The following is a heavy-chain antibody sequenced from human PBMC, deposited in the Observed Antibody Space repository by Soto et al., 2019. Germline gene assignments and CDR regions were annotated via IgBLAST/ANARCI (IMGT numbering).Heavy chain of an antibody. CDR3: AKRRGAGWDFDY. V-gene: IGHV3-23*01. J-gene: IGHJ4*02. D-gene: IGHD2-15*01. CDR1: GFNFSSYA. Sequence: GGSLRLSCAASGFNFSSYAMGWVRQGPGKGLEWVAVVSIGGSTHYADSVRGRLTISRDNSKNTLSLQMNSLTAEDTAAYGFAKRRGAGWDFDYWGKGALVAVCS. CDR2: VSIGGST.